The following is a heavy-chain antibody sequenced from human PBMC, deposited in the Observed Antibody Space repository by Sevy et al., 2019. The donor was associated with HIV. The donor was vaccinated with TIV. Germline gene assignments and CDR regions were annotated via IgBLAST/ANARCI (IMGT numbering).Heavy chain of an antibody. CDR3: ATTKDYYDSSGYPFDY. CDR1: GYTLTELS. D-gene: IGHD3-22*01. Sequence: GESLKIACKVSGYTLTELSMHWVRQAPGKGLEWMGSFDPEDGETIYQQKFQGRVTLTEDTSTDTAYMELSSLRSEDTAVYYCATTKDYYDSSGYPFDYWGQGTLVTVSS. J-gene: IGHJ4*02. V-gene: IGHV1-24*01. CDR2: FDPEDGET.